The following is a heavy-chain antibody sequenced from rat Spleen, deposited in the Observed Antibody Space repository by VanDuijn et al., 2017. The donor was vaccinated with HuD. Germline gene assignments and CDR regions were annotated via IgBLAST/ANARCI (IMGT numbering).Heavy chain of an antibody. CDR2: IWTGGNT. V-gene: IGHV2-43*01. J-gene: IGHJ3*01. CDR1: GFSLTSYH. CDR3: ASAGNWFAY. Sequence: QVQLKESGPGLVQPSQTLSLACTVSGFSLTSYHVHWVRQPSGKGLEWMGVIWTGGNTESNSTLKSRLSISRDTSKSQVFLRMNSLQYADTAMYFCASAGNWFAYWGRGTLVTVSS. D-gene: IGHD5-1*01.